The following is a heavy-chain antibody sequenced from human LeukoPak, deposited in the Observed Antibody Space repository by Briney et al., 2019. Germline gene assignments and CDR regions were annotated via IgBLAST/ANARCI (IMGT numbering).Heavy chain of an antibody. J-gene: IGHJ6*03. CDR2: ISSSGSTI. CDR3: ARATWDPNYYYYMDV. Sequence: GGSLRLSCAASGFTFSSYWMNWVRQAPGKGLEWVSYISSSGSTIYYADSVKGRFTISRDNAKNSLYLQMNSLRAEDTAVYFCARATWDPNYYYYMDVWGSGTTVTISS. CDR1: GFTFSSYW. V-gene: IGHV3-48*04. D-gene: IGHD1-26*01.